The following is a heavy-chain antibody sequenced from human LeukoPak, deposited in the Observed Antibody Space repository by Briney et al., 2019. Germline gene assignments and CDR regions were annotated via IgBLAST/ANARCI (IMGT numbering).Heavy chain of an antibody. CDR3: ARRRDEYGSYFDY. V-gene: IGHV4-39*01. D-gene: IGHD5-24*01. CDR1: GGSISSTGHY. J-gene: IGHJ4*02. CDR2: IYYSGIT. Sequence: SETLSLTCTVSGGSISSTGHYWGWIRQPPGTGLEWIGSIYYSGITDYNPSLRSRVTISLDTSNNQASLKLNSVTAADTAVYYCARRRDEYGSYFDYWGQGTLVTVSS.